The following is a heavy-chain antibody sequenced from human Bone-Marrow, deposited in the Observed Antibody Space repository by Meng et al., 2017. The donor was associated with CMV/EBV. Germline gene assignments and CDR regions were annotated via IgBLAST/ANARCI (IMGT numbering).Heavy chain of an antibody. Sequence: ASVKVSCKASGYTFTGYYMHWVRQAPGQGLEWMGWINPNSGGTNYAQKFQGRVTMTRVTSISTAYMELSRLRSDDTAVYYCARDADMIVVDSDAFDIWGQGTMVTVSS. D-gene: IGHD3-22*01. J-gene: IGHJ3*02. CDR2: INPNSGGT. CDR3: ARDADMIVVDSDAFDI. V-gene: IGHV1-2*02. CDR1: GYTFTGYY.